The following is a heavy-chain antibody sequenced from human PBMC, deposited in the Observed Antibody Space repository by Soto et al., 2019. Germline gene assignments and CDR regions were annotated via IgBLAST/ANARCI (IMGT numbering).Heavy chain of an antibody. D-gene: IGHD2-15*01. CDR3: AKVGAVVVAEVDY. CDR2: ISGSGGST. Sequence: GGSLRLSCAASGFTFSSYAMSWVRQAPGKGLERVSAISGSGGSTNYADSVKGRFTISRDNSKNTLYLQMNSLRAEDTAVYYCAKVGAVVVAEVDYWGQGTLVTVSS. CDR1: GFTFSSYA. V-gene: IGHV3-23*01. J-gene: IGHJ4*02.